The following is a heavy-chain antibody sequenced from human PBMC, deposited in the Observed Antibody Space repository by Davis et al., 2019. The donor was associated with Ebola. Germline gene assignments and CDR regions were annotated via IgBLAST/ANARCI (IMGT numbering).Heavy chain of an antibody. D-gene: IGHD3-3*01. CDR2: ISSSSSTI. J-gene: IGHJ5*02. CDR3: ARVKYYDFWSPEEGWFDP. CDR1: GFTFSSYW. V-gene: IGHV3-48*02. Sequence: PGGSLRLSCAASGFTFSSYWMHWVRQAPGKGLEWVSYISSSSSTIYYADSVKGRFTISRDNAKNSLYLQMNSLRDEDTAVYYCARVKYYDFWSPEEGWFDPWGQGTLVTVSS.